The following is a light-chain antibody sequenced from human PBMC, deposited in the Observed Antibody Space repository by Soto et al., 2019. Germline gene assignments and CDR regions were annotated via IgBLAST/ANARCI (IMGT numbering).Light chain of an antibody. V-gene: IGLV1-40*01. CDR2: GNT. J-gene: IGLJ2*01. CDR3: HSYDSSLSGSV. Sequence: QSVLTQPPSVSGAPGQRVTISCTGSSSNIGAGYDVHWYRQLPGTAPKLLIYGNTNRPSGVPDRFSGSKSGTSASLAITGLQAEDEADYYCHSYDSSLSGSVFGGGTQLTVL. CDR1: SSNIGAGYD.